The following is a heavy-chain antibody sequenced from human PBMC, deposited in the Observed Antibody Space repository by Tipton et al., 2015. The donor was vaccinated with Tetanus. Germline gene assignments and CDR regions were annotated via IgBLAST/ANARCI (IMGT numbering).Heavy chain of an antibody. CDR1: GYIFSINY. D-gene: IGHD1-1*01. CDR2: INPGDVST. Sequence: QSGAEVKSPGASVKVSCKASGYIFSINYIHWVRQAPGHGLEWMGLINPGDVSTAYAQKFQDRVTMTGDTSTTTVYMELRSLSFEDTAVYYCARLHDITGMPWGQGTLVTVSP. J-gene: IGHJ1*01. CDR3: ARLHDITGMP. V-gene: IGHV1-46*01.